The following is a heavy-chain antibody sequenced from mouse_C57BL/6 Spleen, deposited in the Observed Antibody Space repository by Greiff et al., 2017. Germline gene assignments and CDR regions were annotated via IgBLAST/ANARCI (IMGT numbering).Heavy chain of an antibody. D-gene: IGHD3-2*02. CDR2: IYPSDSET. J-gene: IGHJ4*01. V-gene: IGHV1-61*01. CDR3: ARGQATGDYYAMDY. Sequence: QVQLQQPGAELVRPGSSVKLSCKASGYTFTSYWMDWVKQRPGQGLEWIGNIYPSDSETHYNQKFKDKATLTVDKSSSTAYMQLSSLTSEDSAVYYCARGQATGDYYAMDYWGQGTSVTVSS. CDR1: GYTFTSYW.